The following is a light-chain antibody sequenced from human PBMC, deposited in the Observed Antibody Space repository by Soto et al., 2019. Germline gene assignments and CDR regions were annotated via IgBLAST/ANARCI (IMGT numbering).Light chain of an antibody. V-gene: IGLV1-47*01. J-gene: IGLJ2*01. CDR3: CSYAGSYTYVV. CDR2: RNN. Sequence: QSVLTQPPSASGTPGQRVTISCSGSSSNIGSNYVYWYHQLPGTAPKLVIYRNNQRPSGVPDRISGSKSGTSASLAISGLRSEDEADYYCCSYAGSYTYVVFGGGTKLTVL. CDR1: SSNIGSNY.